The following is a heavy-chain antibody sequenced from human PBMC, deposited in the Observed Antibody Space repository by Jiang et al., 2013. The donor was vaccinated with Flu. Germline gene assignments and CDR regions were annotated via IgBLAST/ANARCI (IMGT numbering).Heavy chain of an antibody. V-gene: IGHV4-39*07. J-gene: IGHJ4*02. Sequence: CTVSGGSIISENSYWGWIRQPPGKGLEWIGSIYYSGTTYYNPSLKSRVTISVDTSKKHFSLKLSSVTAADTAVYYCASQHWDHGVGSYYMSHWGQGTLVTVSS. CDR1: GGSIISENSY. D-gene: IGHD3-10*01. CDR2: IYYSGTT. CDR3: ASQHWDHGVGSYYMSH.